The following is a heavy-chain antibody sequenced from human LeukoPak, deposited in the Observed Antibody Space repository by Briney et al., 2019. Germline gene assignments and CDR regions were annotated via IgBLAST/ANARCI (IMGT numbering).Heavy chain of an antibody. Sequence: GGSLRLSCAASGFTFSNYYMSWIRQAPGKGLEWVAVISNDESNKDYADSVKGRFTISRDNSKNTLYLQMNSLRAEDMAVYYSAKSGGYCSSGSCPGGYYYGKDVWGQGTTVTVSS. CDR2: ISNDESNK. D-gene: IGHD2-15*01. V-gene: IGHV3-30*18. CDR3: AKSGGYCSSGSCPGGYYYGKDV. J-gene: IGHJ6*02. CDR1: GFTFSNYY.